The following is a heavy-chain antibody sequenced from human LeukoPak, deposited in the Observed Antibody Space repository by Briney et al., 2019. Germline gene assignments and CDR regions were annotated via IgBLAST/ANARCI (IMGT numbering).Heavy chain of an antibody. CDR2: ISGSGGST. J-gene: IGHJ4*02. V-gene: IGHV3-23*01. CDR3: AKDIGPFDYGDY. CDR1: GFTFSSYA. Sequence: GGSLRLSCAASGFTFSSYAMHWVRQAPGKGLEWVSAISGSGGSTYYADSVKGRFTISRDNSKNTLHRQMNSLRAEDTAVYYCAKDIGPFDYGDYWGQGTLVTVSS. D-gene: IGHD4-17*01.